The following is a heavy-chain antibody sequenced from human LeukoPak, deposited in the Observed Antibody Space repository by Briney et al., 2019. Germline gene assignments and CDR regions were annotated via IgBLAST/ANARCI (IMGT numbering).Heavy chain of an antibody. J-gene: IGHJ4*02. Sequence: SETLSLTCTVSGGSISSYYWSWIRQTAGTGLEWIGRIYTSGSTNYNPSLKSRVTMSVDTSKNQFSLKLSSVTAADTAVYYCARGYSYGLVDYWGQGTLVTVSS. D-gene: IGHD5-18*01. CDR1: GGSISSYY. V-gene: IGHV4-4*07. CDR2: IYTSGST. CDR3: ARGYSYGLVDY.